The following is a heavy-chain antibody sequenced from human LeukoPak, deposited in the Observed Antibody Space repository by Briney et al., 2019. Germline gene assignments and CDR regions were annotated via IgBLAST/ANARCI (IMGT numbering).Heavy chain of an antibody. CDR2: IYYSGRT. J-gene: IGHJ4*02. V-gene: IGHV4-39*01. Sequence: SETLSLTCTVSGDSISSSSYYWGWIRQPPGKGLEWIGSIYYSGRTYYNPSLKSRVTISVDTSKNQFSLKLSSVTAADTAVYYCARLEVAGINDYWGQGTLVTVSS. CDR1: GDSISSSSYY. CDR3: ARLEVAGINDY. D-gene: IGHD6-19*01.